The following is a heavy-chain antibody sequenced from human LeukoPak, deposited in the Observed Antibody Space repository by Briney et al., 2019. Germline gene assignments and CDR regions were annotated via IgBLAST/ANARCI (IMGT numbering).Heavy chain of an antibody. CDR1: GGSISSYY. V-gene: IGHV4-34*01. CDR3: ARGLILGY. CDR2: INHSRST. Sequence: SETLSLTCTVSGGSISSYYWSWIRQPPGKGPEWIGEINHSRSTNYNPSLKSRVTISVDTSKNQFSLKLSSVTAADTAVYYCARGLILGYWGQGTLVTVSS. J-gene: IGHJ4*02.